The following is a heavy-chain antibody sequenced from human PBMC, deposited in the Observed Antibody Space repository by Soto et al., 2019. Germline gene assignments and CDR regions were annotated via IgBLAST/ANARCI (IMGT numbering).Heavy chain of an antibody. CDR3: ARRSIDYYDSSGVDY. D-gene: IGHD3-22*01. CDR2: IYYSGST. V-gene: IGHV4-39*01. CDR1: GGSISSSSYY. Sequence: PSETLSLTCTVSGGSISSSSYYWCWIRQPPGKGLEWIGIIYYSGSTYYNPSLKSRVTISVDTSKNQFSLKLSSVTAADTAVYYCARRSIDYYDSSGVDYWGQGTLVTVSS. J-gene: IGHJ4*02.